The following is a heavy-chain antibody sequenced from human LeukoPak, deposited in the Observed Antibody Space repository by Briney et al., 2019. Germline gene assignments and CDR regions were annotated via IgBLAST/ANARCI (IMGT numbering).Heavy chain of an antibody. Sequence: ASVKVSCKASGGTFSSYAISWVRQAPGQGLEWMGGIIPIFGTANYAQKFQGRVTITADKSSSTAYMELSSLRSEDTAVYYCARQGPPLEGTTPYYFGYWGQGPLVTVPS. CDR1: GGTFSSYA. J-gene: IGHJ4*02. CDR3: ARQGPPLEGTTPYYFGY. CDR2: IIPIFGTA. D-gene: IGHD4-11*01. V-gene: IGHV1-69*06.